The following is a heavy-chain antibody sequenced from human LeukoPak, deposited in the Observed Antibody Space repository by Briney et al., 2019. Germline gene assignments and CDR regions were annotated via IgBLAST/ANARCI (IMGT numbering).Heavy chain of an antibody. J-gene: IGHJ5*02. CDR3: ARDPSYDSSGYYPSWFDP. D-gene: IGHD3-22*01. Sequence: SQTLSLTCAISGDSVSSNSAAWNWIRQSPSRGLEWLGRTYYRSKWYNDYAVSVKSRITINPDTSKNQFSLQLNSVTPEDTAVYYCARDPSYDSSGYYPSWFDPWGQGTLVTVSS. V-gene: IGHV6-1*01. CDR2: TYYRSKWYN. CDR1: GDSVSSNSAA.